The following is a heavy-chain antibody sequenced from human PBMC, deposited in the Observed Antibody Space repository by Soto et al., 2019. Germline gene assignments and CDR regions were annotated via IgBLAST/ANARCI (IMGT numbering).Heavy chain of an antibody. V-gene: IGHV3-30*18. J-gene: IGHJ3*02. CDR3: AKDLGDYSNYEGAFDI. CDR1: GFTFSRYG. Sequence: GGSLRLSCAASGFTFSRYGMHWVRQAPGKGLEWVAVISYDGSKKYYEDSVKGRFTISRGNSKNTLYLQMNSLRAEDTAVYYCAKDLGDYSNYEGAFDIWGQGTMVTVSS. D-gene: IGHD4-4*01. CDR2: ISYDGSKK.